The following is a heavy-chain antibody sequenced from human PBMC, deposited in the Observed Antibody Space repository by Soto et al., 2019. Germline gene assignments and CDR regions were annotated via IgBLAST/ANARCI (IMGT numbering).Heavy chain of an antibody. D-gene: IGHD3-22*01. CDR3: ARLSYDSSGA. V-gene: IGHV4-30-2*01. Sequence: PSETLSLTCAAYGGSISSGGYSWSWIRQPPGKGLEWIGYIYHSGSTYYNPSLKSRVTISVDRSKNQFSLKLSSVTAADTAVYYCARLSYDSSGAWGQGTLVTVSS. CDR2: IYHSGST. J-gene: IGHJ5*02. CDR1: GGSISSGGYS.